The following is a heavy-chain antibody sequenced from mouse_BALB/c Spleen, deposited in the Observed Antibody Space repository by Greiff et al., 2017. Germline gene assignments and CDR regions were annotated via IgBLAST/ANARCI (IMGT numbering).Heavy chain of an antibody. CDR1: GFTFSSFG. CDR3: ARGEITTAYYAMDY. V-gene: IGHV5-17*02. D-gene: IGHD1-2*01. CDR2: ISSGSSTI. Sequence: DVHLVESGGGLVQPGGSRKLSCAASGFTFSSFGMHWVRQAPEKGLEWVAYISSGSSTIYYADTVKGRFTISRDNPKNTLFLQMTSLRSEDTAMYYCARGEITTAYYAMDYWGQGTSVTVSS. J-gene: IGHJ4*01.